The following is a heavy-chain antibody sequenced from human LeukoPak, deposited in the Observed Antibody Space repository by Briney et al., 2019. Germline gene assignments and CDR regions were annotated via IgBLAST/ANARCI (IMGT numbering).Heavy chain of an antibody. D-gene: IGHD6-6*01. V-gene: IGHV3-21*01. Sequence: GGSLRLSCAASGFTFSSYSMNWVRQAPGKGLEWVSSISSSSSYIYYADSVKGRFTISRDNAKNSLYLQMNSLRAEDTAVYYCARDSRPSYSSSSGSGWFDPWGQGTLVTVS. CDR2: ISSSSSYI. J-gene: IGHJ5*02. CDR1: GFTFSSYS. CDR3: ARDSRPSYSSSSGSGWFDP.